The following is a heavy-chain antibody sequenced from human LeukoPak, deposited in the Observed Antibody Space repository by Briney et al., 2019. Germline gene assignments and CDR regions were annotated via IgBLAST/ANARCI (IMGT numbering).Heavy chain of an antibody. Sequence: SETLSLTCTVSGGSISSYYRSWIRQPAGKGLEWIGRIYTSGSTNYNPSLKSRVTMSVDTSKNQFSLKLSSVTAADTAVYYCARALGGSSWYTTRFDPWGQGTLVTVSS. J-gene: IGHJ5*02. CDR3: ARALGGSSWYTTRFDP. CDR1: GGSISSYY. D-gene: IGHD6-13*01. CDR2: IYTSGST. V-gene: IGHV4-4*07.